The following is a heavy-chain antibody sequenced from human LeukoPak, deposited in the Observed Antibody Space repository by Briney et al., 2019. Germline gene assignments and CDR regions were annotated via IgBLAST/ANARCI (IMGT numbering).Heavy chain of an antibody. CDR3: ARDGYKE. CDR1: GFTFSSYW. D-gene: IGHD5-24*01. Sequence: PGGSLRLSCAASGFTFSSYWTSWVRQAPGKGLEWVANIKQDGSEKYYVDSVKGRFTISRDNAKNSLYLQMNSLRAEDTAVYYCARDGYKEWGQGTLVTVSS. V-gene: IGHV3-7*01. CDR2: IKQDGSEK. J-gene: IGHJ4*02.